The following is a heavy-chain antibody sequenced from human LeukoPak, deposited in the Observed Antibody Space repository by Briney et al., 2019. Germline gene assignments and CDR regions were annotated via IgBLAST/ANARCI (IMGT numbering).Heavy chain of an antibody. D-gene: IGHD5-18*01. CDR1: GGSISSSSYY. J-gene: IGHJ6*02. CDR2: IYYSGST. V-gene: IGHV4-39*07. CDR3: ARDDTAMKYFSYYGMDV. Sequence: PSETLSLTCTVSGGSISSSSYYWGWIRQPPGKGLEWIGSIYYSGSTYYNPSLKSRVTISVDTSKNQFSLKLSSVTAADTAVYYCARDDTAMKYFSYYGMDVWGQGTTVTVSS.